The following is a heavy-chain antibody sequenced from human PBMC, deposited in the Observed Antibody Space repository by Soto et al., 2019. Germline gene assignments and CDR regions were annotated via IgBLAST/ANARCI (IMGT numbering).Heavy chain of an antibody. Sequence: PGGSLRLSCAASGFTFSSYSMNWVRQAPGKGLEWVSSISSSSSYIYYADSVKGRFTISRDNAKNSLYLQMNSLRAEDTAVYYCARDFTWLGTVWSGYYHYWGQGTLVTVSS. CDR1: GFTFSSYS. J-gene: IGHJ4*02. CDR3: ARDFTWLGTVWSGYYHY. V-gene: IGHV3-21*01. D-gene: IGHD3-3*01. CDR2: ISSSSSYI.